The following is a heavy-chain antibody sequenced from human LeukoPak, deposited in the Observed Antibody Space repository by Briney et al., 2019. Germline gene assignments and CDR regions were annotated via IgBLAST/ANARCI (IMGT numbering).Heavy chain of an antibody. J-gene: IGHJ4*02. D-gene: IGHD1-26*01. Sequence: PGGSLRLSCAASGFTFSSYAMHWVRQAPGKGLEWVAVISYDGSNKYYADSVKGRFTISRDNAKNSLYLQMNSLRAEDTAVYYCARRGSSPLDYYFDYWGQGTLVTVSS. V-gene: IGHV3-30-3*01. CDR2: ISYDGSNK. CDR3: ARRGSSPLDYYFDY. CDR1: GFTFSSYA.